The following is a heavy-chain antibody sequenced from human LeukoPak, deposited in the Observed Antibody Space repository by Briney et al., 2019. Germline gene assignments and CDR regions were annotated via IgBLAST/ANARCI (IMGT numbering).Heavy chain of an antibody. CDR2: ISSSSSYI. Sequence: GGSLRLSCAASGFTFSSYSMNWVRQAPGKGLEWVSSISSSSSYIYYADSMKGRFTISRDNAKNSQYLQMNSLRAEDTAVYYCARDTPGVSSPSPTWGQGTLVTVSS. V-gene: IGHV3-21*01. CDR3: ARDTPGVSSPSPT. CDR1: GFTFSSYS. D-gene: IGHD3-16*01. J-gene: IGHJ5*02.